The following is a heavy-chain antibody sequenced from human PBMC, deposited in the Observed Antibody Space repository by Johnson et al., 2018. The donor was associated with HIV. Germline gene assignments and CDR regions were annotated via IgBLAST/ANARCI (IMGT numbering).Heavy chain of an antibody. CDR3: AIEGTVSYGGAFDI. CDR1: GFTFSSYA. CDR2: ISYDGSNK. V-gene: IGHV3-30*14. J-gene: IGHJ3*02. Sequence: VQLVESGGGVVQPGRSLRLSCAASGFTFSSYAMHWVRQAPGKGLEWVAVISYDGSNKYYANSVKGRFTISRDNSKNTLYLQMNSLRAEDTAVYYCAIEGTVSYGGAFDIWGQGTMVTVSS. D-gene: IGHD4-17*01.